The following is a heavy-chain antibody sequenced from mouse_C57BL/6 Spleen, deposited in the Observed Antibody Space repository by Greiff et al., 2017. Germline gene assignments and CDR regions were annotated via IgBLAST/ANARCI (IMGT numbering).Heavy chain of an antibody. CDR1: GFNIKNSY. Sequence: EVKLQESVAELVRPGASVKLSCTASGFNIKNSYMHWVKQRPGQGLEWIGRIDPANGNTKYAPKFKGKATITADTSSNTAYMQLRSLTSEDTAIYSCTTSYDSTYFDYWGQGTTLTVSS. J-gene: IGHJ2*01. CDR3: TTSYDSTYFDY. V-gene: IGHV14-3*01. D-gene: IGHD2-5*01. CDR2: IDPANGNT.